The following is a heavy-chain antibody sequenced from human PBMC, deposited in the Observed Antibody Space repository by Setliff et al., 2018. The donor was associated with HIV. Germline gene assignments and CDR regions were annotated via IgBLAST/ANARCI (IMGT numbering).Heavy chain of an antibody. V-gene: IGHV4-61*10. CDR1: GGSMSRGSVF. CDR3: ARGSNWFDP. Sequence: KPSETLSLTCSVSGGSMSRGSVFWSWLRQPAGKGLEWVGTIYSSGATHYNPSLKSRVVISVDTSKNQFSLKLSSVTAADTAVYYCARGSNWFDPWGQGTLVTVSS. J-gene: IGHJ5*02. CDR2: IYSSGAT.